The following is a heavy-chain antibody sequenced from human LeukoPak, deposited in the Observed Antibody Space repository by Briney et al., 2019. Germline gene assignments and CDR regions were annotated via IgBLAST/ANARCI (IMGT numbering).Heavy chain of an antibody. CDR3: ARDGRILRAFDY. CDR2: IDHSGST. J-gene: IGHJ4*02. Sequence: SETLSLTCAVYGGSFSGFYWNWIRQPPGKGLEWIGEIDHSGSTNYNPSLKSRVTISLDTSKRQFSLQLSSVTAADTAVYYCARDGRILRAFDYWGQGTLVTVTS. V-gene: IGHV4-34*01. D-gene: IGHD2-15*01. CDR1: GGSFSGFY.